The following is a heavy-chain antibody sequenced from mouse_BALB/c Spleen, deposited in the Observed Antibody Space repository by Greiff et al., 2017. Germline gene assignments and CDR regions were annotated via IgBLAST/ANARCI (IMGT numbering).Heavy chain of an antibody. J-gene: IGHJ4*01. V-gene: IGHV5-17*02. CDR3: ARGLLPYYYAMDY. CDR1: GFTFSSFG. Sequence: EVKLVESGGGLVQPGGSRKLSCAASGFTFSSFGMHWVRQAPEKGLEWVAYISSGRSTIYYADTVKGRFTISRDKPKNTLFLQMTSLRSEDTAMYSYARGLLPYYYAMDYWGQGTSVTVSS. CDR2: ISSGRSTI. D-gene: IGHD2-3*01.